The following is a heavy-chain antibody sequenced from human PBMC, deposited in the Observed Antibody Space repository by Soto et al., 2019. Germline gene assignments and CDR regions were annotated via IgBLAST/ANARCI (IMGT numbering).Heavy chain of an antibody. CDR1: GFTFSSYA. Sequence: EVQLLESGGGLVQPGGSLRLSCAASGFTFSSYAMSWVRQAPGKGLEWVSAISGSGGSTYYADSVKGRFTISRDNSKNTLYLEMNSLRAEDTAVYYCAKALPDDYSNYADYYYMDVWGKGTTVTVSS. D-gene: IGHD4-4*01. J-gene: IGHJ6*03. CDR2: ISGSGGST. CDR3: AKALPDDYSNYADYYYMDV. V-gene: IGHV3-23*01.